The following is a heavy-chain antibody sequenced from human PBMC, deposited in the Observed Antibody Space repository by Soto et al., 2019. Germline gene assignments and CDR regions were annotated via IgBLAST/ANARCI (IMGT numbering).Heavy chain of an antibody. D-gene: IGHD3-10*01. CDR3: VRGRYGSEIH. Sequence: GSLRLSCAASEFTFSNYAMSWVRQAPGKGLEWVSLVYSGGATHYAASVKGRFTISTHSSQNTLFLQMNSLRTEDTATYYCVRGRYGSEIHWGQGTKVTVSS. CDR1: EFTFSNYA. J-gene: IGHJ4*02. CDR2: VYSGGAT. V-gene: IGHV3-53*04.